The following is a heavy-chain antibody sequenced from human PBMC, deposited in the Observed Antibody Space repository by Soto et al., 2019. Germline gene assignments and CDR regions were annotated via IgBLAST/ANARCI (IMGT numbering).Heavy chain of an antibody. Sequence: GASVKVSCKVSGYTLTELSMHWVRQAPGKGLEWMGGFDPEDGETIYAQKFQGRVTMTEDTSTDTAYMELSSLRSEDTAVYYCATDSKYYDILTGYSGLDAFDIWGQGTMVTV. CDR2: FDPEDGET. D-gene: IGHD3-9*01. J-gene: IGHJ3*02. V-gene: IGHV1-24*01. CDR3: ATDSKYYDILTGYSGLDAFDI. CDR1: GYTLTELS.